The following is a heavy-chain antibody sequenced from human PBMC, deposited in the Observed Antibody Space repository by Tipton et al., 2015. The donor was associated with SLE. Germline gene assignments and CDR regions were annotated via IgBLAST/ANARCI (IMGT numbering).Heavy chain of an antibody. D-gene: IGHD5-18*01. Sequence: SLRLSCAASGFTFSSYWMSWVRQAPAKGLEWVANIKQDGSEKYYVDSVKGRFNISRDNAKNSLYLQMSSLRAEDTAVYYCVRPHSYGSVYWGQGNLVTVSS. J-gene: IGHJ4*02. CDR2: IKQDGSEK. CDR3: VRPHSYGSVY. CDR1: GFTFSSYW. V-gene: IGHV3-7*01.